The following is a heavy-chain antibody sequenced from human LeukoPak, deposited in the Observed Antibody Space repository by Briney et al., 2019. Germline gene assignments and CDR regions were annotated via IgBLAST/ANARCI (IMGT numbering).Heavy chain of an antibody. D-gene: IGHD1-26*01. V-gene: IGHV3-53*01. CDR3: ARDQDRVGATGGSY. J-gene: IGHJ4*02. Sequence: GGSLRLSCSASGFTVSSNYMSCVREAPGKGVEWGSVIYSGGRTYYEDSVKGRITISRDNSKNTLYLQMNSLRAEDTAVYYCARDQDRVGATGGSYWGQGTLVNVSS. CDR1: GFTVSSNY. CDR2: IYSGGRT.